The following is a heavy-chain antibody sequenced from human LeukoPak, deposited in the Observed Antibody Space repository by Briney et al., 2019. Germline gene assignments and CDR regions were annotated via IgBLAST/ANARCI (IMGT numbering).Heavy chain of an antibody. CDR3: SRRSGFSYGDAFDI. V-gene: IGHV3-49*03. J-gene: IGHJ3*02. D-gene: IGHD5-18*01. CDR1: GFTFGDYA. CDR2: IRSRAFGGTT. Sequence: PGRSLRLSCTTSGFTFGDYAMSWFRQAPGKGLEWVGFIRSRAFGGTTDYAASVKGRFTISRDDSKSTAYLQLNSLKIEDAAVYYCSRRSGFSYGDAFDIWGQGTMVIVSS.